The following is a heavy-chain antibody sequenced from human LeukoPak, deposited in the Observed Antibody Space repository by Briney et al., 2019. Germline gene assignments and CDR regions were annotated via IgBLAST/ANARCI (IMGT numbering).Heavy chain of an antibody. V-gene: IGHV4-39*07. CDR2: IYYSGST. CDR1: GGSISSSSYS. Sequence: KPSETLSLTCTVSGGSISSSSYSWGWIRQPPGKGLEWIGSIYYSGSTYYNPSLKSRVTISVDTSKNQFSLKLSSVTAADTAVYYCARDRDAFDIWGQGTMVTVSS. J-gene: IGHJ3*02. CDR3: ARDRDAFDI.